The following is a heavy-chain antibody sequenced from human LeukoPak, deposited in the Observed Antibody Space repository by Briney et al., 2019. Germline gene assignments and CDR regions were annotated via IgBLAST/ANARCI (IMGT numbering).Heavy chain of an antibody. CDR3: ATAGSWPYYYYGMDV. CDR2: IDPSDSYT. CDR1: GYSFTSYW. Sequence: GESLKISCKGSGYSFTSYWISWVRQMPGKGLEWMGRIDPSDSYTNCSPSFQGHVTISADKSISTAYLQWSSLKASDTAMYYCATAGSWPYYYYGMDVWGQGTTVTVSS. J-gene: IGHJ6*02. V-gene: IGHV5-10-1*01. D-gene: IGHD6-13*01.